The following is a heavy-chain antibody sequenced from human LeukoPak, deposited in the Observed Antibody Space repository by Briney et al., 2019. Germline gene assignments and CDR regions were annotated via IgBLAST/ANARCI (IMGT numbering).Heavy chain of an antibody. V-gene: IGHV3-23*01. CDR2: ISGSGDTT. J-gene: IGHJ3*02. CDR1: GFTFSNYA. CDR3: AKRGAPGIKDAFEI. Sequence: GGSLRLSCAASGFTFSNYAINWVRQAPGMGLEWVSGISGSGDTTYYADSVEGRFTISRDNSKNTVNLQLNSLRAEETAVYYCAKRGAPGIKDAFEIWGQGTMVTVSS.